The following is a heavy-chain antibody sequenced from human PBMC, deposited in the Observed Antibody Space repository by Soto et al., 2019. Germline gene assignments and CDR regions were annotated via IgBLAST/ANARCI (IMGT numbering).Heavy chain of an antibody. Sequence: EVQLLESGGGLVQPGGSLRLSCAASGFTFSNYVMSWVRQAPGKGLEWVSAISGSGGTTYYADSVKGRFTIARDNSKNPLYLQMSSLRAEDTAVYYCANDRMSIVGATSHAFDIWGQGTMVTVSS. CDR3: ANDRMSIVGATSHAFDI. J-gene: IGHJ3*02. CDR1: GFTFSNYV. CDR2: ISGSGGTT. D-gene: IGHD1-26*01. V-gene: IGHV3-23*01.